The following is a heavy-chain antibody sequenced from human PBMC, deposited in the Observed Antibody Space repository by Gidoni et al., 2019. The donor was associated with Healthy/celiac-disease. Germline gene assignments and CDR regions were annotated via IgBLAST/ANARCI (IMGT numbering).Heavy chain of an antibody. Sequence: EVQLVESGGGLVKPGGSLRLSCAASGFTFSSYSMNWVRQAPGKGLEWVSSISSSSSYIYYADSVKGRFTISRDNAKNSLYLQMNSLRAEDTAVYYCARVKNTMVRGAPFDYWGQGTLVTVSS. CDR1: GFTFSSYS. CDR2: ISSSSSYI. J-gene: IGHJ4*02. D-gene: IGHD3-10*01. CDR3: ARVKNTMVRGAPFDY. V-gene: IGHV3-21*01.